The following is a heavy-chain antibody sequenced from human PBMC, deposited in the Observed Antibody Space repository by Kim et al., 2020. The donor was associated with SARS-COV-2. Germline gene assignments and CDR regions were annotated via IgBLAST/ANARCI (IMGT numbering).Heavy chain of an antibody. J-gene: IGHJ4*02. CDR2: IYHSGST. CDR1: GGSISSSNW. Sequence: SETLSLTCAVSGGSISSSNWWSWVRQPPGKGLEWIGEIYHSGSTNYNPSLKSRVTISVDKSKNQFSLKLSSVTAADTAVYYCARDRQKSTSGYSSSWYGGFDYWGQGTLVTVSS. D-gene: IGHD6-13*01. V-gene: IGHV4-4*02. CDR3: ARDRQKSTSGYSSSWYGGFDY.